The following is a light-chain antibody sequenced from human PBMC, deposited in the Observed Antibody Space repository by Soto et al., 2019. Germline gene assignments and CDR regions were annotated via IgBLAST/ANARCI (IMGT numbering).Light chain of an antibody. CDR3: QQYAISPWT. CDR1: ENVATNY. CDR2: DAS. J-gene: IGKJ1*01. Sequence: IVLTQSPGTLSLSPGGRATLSCRASENVATNYLAWYQQKPGQAPRLLIFDASTRAVGIPDRFSGSGSGTDFTLIISRLEPEDFAVYHCQQYAISPWTFGQGTKVDIK. V-gene: IGKV3-20*01.